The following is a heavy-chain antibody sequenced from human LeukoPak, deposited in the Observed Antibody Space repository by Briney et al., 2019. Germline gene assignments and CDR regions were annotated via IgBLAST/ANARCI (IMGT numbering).Heavy chain of an antibody. Sequence: GGSLRLSCAASGFTFSSYSMNWVRQAPGKGLEWVSSISSSSSYIYYADSVKGRFTISRDNAKNSLYLQMNSLRAEDTAVYYCASNIVVVVAATGDYGGQGTLVTVSS. V-gene: IGHV3-21*01. J-gene: IGHJ4*02. CDR2: ISSSSSYI. CDR1: GFTFSSYS. CDR3: ASNIVVVVAATGDY. D-gene: IGHD2-15*01.